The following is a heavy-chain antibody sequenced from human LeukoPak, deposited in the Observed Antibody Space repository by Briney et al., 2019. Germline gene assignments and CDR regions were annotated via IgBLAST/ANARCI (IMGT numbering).Heavy chain of an antibody. CDR3: AKGGATVIDY. CDR1: GFTFSNYW. J-gene: IGHJ4*02. D-gene: IGHD4-17*01. V-gene: IGHV3-74*01. CDR2: INSDGSGT. Sequence: PGGSLRLSCAASGFTFSNYWMHWVRQAPGKGLVWVSRINSDGSGTTSADSVKGRFTISRDNAKNTLYLQMNSLRAEDTAVYYCAKGGATVIDYWGQGTLVTVSS.